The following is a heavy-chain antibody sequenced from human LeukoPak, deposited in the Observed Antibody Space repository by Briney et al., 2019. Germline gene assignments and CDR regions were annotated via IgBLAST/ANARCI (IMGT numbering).Heavy chain of an antibody. CDR3: ARDLLYYGSGRFPPNDY. J-gene: IGHJ4*02. V-gene: IGHV3-11*04. Sequence: PGGSLRLSCAASGFTFSSYAMSWIRQAPGKGLEWVSYISSSGSTIYYADSVKGRFTISRDNAKNSLYLQMNSLRAEDTAVYYCARDLLYYGSGRFPPNDYWGQGTLVTVSS. CDR1: GFTFSSYA. CDR2: ISSSGSTI. D-gene: IGHD3-10*01.